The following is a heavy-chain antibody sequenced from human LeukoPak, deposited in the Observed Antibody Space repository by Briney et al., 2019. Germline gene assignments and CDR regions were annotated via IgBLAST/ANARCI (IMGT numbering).Heavy chain of an antibody. CDR1: GGTFISYA. J-gene: IGHJ5*02. CDR2: IIPIFGTA. CDR3: ARERLVGAMWFDP. Sequence: SVKVSCKASGGTFISYAISWVRQAPGQGLEWMGGIIPIFGTANYAQKFQGRVTITTDETTSTAYMELSSLRSEDTAVYYCARERLVGAMWFDPWGQGTLVTVSS. V-gene: IGHV1-69*05. D-gene: IGHD1-26*01.